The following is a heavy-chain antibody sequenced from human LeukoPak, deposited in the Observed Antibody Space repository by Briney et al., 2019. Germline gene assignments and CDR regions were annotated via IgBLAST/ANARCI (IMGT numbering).Heavy chain of an antibody. J-gene: IGHJ3*02. D-gene: IGHD3-3*01. CDR1: GFTFSSYG. CDR3: ATAIWSGYFDAFDI. Sequence: PGGSLRLPCAASGFTFSSYGMHWVRQAPGKGLEWVAFIWYDGSNKFYADSVKGRFTISRDNSKNTLYLQMNSLRAEDTAVYYCATAIWSGYFDAFDIWGQGTMVTVSS. CDR2: IWYDGSNK. V-gene: IGHV3-30*02.